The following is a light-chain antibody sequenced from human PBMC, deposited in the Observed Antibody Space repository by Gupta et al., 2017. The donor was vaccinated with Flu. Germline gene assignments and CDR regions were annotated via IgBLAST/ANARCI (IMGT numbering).Light chain of an antibody. V-gene: IGKV4-1*01. Sequence: SLVERATINCKSSQSVLSSSNSKNCLAWYQRKPGQPPKLLIYRASTRESGVPDRFSGSGSGTDFTLTISSLQAEDVAVYYCQQYYTTPLTFGGGTKVEIK. CDR1: QSVLSSSNSKNC. CDR2: RAS. J-gene: IGKJ4*01. CDR3: QQYYTTPLT.